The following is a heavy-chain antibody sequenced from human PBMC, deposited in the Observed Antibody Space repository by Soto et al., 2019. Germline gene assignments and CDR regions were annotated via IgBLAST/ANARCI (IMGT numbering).Heavy chain of an antibody. V-gene: IGHV3-7*01. Sequence: GGSLRLSCAATGFIFSSYWMSWVRQAPGKGLEWVANIKQDGSEKYYVDSAKGRFTISRDNAKNSLHLQMNSLRAEDTAVYYCARGFNSALDIWGEGTMVTVSS. CDR1: GFIFSSYW. CDR2: IKQDGSEK. J-gene: IGHJ3*02. CDR3: ARGFNSALDI.